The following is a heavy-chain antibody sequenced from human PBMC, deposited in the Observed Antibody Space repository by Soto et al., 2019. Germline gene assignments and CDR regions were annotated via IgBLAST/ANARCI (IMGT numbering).Heavy chain of an antibody. V-gene: IGHV4-39*01. CDR2: IYYSGST. D-gene: IGHD6-13*01. CDR1: GGSISSSSYY. CDR3: ASPIISSAGSPHYGMDV. J-gene: IGHJ6*02. Sequence: TLSLTCTVSGGSISSSSYYWGWIRQPPGKGLEWIGSIYYSGSTYYNPSLKSRVTISVGTSKNQFSLKLSSVTAADTAVYYCASPIISSAGSPHYGMDVWGQGTTVTVSS.